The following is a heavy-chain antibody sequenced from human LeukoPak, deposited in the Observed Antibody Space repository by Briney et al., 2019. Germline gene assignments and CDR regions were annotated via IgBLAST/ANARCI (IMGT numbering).Heavy chain of an antibody. V-gene: IGHV5-51*01. CDR3: VRMGVGYSYAEY. CDR2: IYPGDSDT. J-gene: IGHJ4*02. D-gene: IGHD5-12*01. CDR1: GYRFTTYW. Sequence: GESLKISCKGSGYRFTTYWIGWVRQMPGKGLGWMGIIYPGDSDTRYSPSFQGQVTMSADKSIGTAYLQWSSLKASDSGIYYCVRMGVGYSYAEYWGQGTLVTVPS.